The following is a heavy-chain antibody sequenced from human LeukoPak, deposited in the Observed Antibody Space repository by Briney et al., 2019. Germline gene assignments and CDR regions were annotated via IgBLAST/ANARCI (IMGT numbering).Heavy chain of an antibody. Sequence: SETLSLTCAVSGYSISSGYYWGWIRQPPGKGLEWIGSIYHSGSTYYNPSLKSRVTISVDTSKNQFSLKLSPVTAADTAVYYCARGSGSFGYWGQGTLVTVSS. CDR3: ARGSGSFGY. J-gene: IGHJ4*02. CDR2: IYHSGST. V-gene: IGHV4-38-2*01. CDR1: GYSISSGYY. D-gene: IGHD3-10*01.